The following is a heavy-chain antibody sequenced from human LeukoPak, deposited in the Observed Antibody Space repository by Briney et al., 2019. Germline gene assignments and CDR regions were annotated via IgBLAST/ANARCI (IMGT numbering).Heavy chain of an antibody. CDR2: MNPNSGNT. Sequence: ASVKVSCKASGYTFTSYDINWVRQATGQGLEWMGWMNPNSGNTGYAQKFQGRVTMTRNTSISTAYMELSSLRSEDTAVYYCCYDSSGYSLSFDYWGQGTLVTVSS. V-gene: IGHV1-8*01. J-gene: IGHJ4*02. CDR1: GYTFTSYD. D-gene: IGHD3-22*01. CDR3: CYDSSGYSLSFDY.